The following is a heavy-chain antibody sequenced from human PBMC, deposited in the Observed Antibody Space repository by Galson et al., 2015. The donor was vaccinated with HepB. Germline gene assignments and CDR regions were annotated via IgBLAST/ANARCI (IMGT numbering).Heavy chain of an antibody. CDR1: GLTFSSYA. CDR2: ISYDGSNK. CDR3: AREYWKYYGSGSYQADNHDAFDI. D-gene: IGHD3-10*01. J-gene: IGHJ3*02. V-gene: IGHV3-30*04. Sequence: SLRLSCAASGLTFSSYAMHWVLQAPGKGREWVAVISYDGSNKYYADSVKGRFTISRDNSKDTLYLQMNSLRAEDTAVYYCAREYWKYYGSGSYQADNHDAFDIWGQGTMVTVSS.